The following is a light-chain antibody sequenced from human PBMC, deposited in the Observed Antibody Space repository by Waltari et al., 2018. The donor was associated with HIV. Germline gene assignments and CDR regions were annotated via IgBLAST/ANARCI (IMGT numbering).Light chain of an antibody. CDR2: VNSDGSL. Sequence: QVVLTQSPSASASLGASVKLTCTLSSGHTTSAIAWHQQQPEKGPRFLMKVNSDGSLTKGDEIPDRFSGSASGPERSLTISSLQSEDEGDYYCQTWGAGIVVFGGGTKLSVL. CDR3: QTWGAGIVV. V-gene: IGLV4-69*01. CDR1: SGHTTSA. J-gene: IGLJ2*01.